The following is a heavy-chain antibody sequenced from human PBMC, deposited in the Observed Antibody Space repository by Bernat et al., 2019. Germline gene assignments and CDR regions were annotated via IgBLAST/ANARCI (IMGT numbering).Heavy chain of an antibody. CDR1: GFTFSSYA. D-gene: IGHD6-13*01. CDR3: ARGTYSGSWYTRGGPFDY. J-gene: IGHJ4*02. V-gene: IGHV3-30*01. Sequence: QVQLVESGGGVVQPGRSLRLSCPASGFTFSSYAMHWVRQAPGKGLEWVAGISYDGSNKYYADSVKCRFTIFRDNSKNTLYLQRTSLRDEDTAVYYFARGTYSGSWYTRGGPFDYWGQGTLVTVSS. CDR2: ISYDGSNK.